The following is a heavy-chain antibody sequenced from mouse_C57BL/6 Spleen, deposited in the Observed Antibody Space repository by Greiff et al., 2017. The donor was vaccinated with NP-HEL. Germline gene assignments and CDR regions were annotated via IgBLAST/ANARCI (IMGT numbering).Heavy chain of an antibody. D-gene: IGHD1-1*01. J-gene: IGHJ1*03. Sequence: EVKLQESGPELVKPGASVKISCKASGYSFTDYNMNWVKQSNGKSLEWIGVINPNYGTTSYNQKFKGKATLTVDQSSSTAYMQLNSLTSEDSAVYYCARGSYYYGSSYRYFDVWGTGTTVTVSS. CDR1: GYSFTDYN. CDR3: ARGSYYYGSSYRYFDV. V-gene: IGHV1-39*01. CDR2: INPNYGTT.